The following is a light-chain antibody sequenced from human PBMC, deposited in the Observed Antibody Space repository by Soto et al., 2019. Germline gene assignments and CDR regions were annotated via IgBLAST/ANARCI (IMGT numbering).Light chain of an antibody. CDR3: QSYDSSLSGGV. CDR1: SSNIGGGYD. CDR2: GNS. J-gene: IGLJ3*02. Sequence: QSALTQPPSVSGAPGQRVTISCNGSSSNIGGGYDVLWYQQLPGTDPKLLIYGNSNRPTGVPDRFSGSKSGTSASLASTGLQAEDEADYYCQSYDSSLSGGVFGGGTKLTVL. V-gene: IGLV1-40*01.